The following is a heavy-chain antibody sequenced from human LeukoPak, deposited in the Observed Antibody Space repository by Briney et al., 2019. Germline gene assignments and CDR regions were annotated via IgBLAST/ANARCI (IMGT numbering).Heavy chain of an antibody. CDR3: ARERSVVVITTWSGWFDP. CDR1: GGSLSSCY. V-gene: IGHV4-4*07. J-gene: IGHJ5*02. Sequence: SETLSLTCTVSGGSLSSCYWSWIRQPAGKGLEWIGRIYTSGSTNYNPSLKRRATMPVGTSKNQFSLKLSSVTAADTAVYYCARERSVVVITTWSGWFDPWGQGTLVTVSS. CDR2: IYTSGST. D-gene: IGHD3-22*01.